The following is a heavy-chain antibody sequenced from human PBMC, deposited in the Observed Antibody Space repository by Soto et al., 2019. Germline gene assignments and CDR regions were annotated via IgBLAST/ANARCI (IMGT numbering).Heavy chain of an antibody. V-gene: IGHV1-69*13. Sequence: ASVKVSGKASGGTFSSYALSWVRQAPGQGLEWMGGIIPIFGTANYAQKFQGRVTITADESTSTAYMELSSLRSEDTAVYYCARGSCSSTSCHHYYYYGMDVWGQGITVTVSS. CDR2: IIPIFGTA. CDR3: ARGSCSSTSCHHYYYYGMDV. CDR1: GGTFSSYA. D-gene: IGHD2-2*01. J-gene: IGHJ6*02.